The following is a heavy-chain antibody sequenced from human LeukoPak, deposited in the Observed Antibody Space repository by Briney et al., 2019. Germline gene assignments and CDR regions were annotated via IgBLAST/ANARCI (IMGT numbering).Heavy chain of an antibody. CDR2: MLYSGDT. D-gene: IGHD3-22*01. CDR1: GSSISSSSYY. V-gene: IGHV4-39*07. CDR3: TRFYDRSGPHFDY. Sequence: PSETLSLTCTVSGSSISSSSYYWGWIRQPPGKGLEFIGGMLYSGDTYYNPSLKSRVTISVDTSKNQFSLKLTSVTAADTAVYYCTRFYDRSGPHFDYWGQGTLVTVSS. J-gene: IGHJ4*02.